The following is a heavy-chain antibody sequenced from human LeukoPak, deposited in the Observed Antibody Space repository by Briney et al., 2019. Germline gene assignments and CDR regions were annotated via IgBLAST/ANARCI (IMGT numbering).Heavy chain of an antibody. Sequence: GGSLRLSCAASGFIFSSYAMHWVRQAPGKGLAGVAVISYDGNNKFYANSVKGRFTIFRDNSKNTLYLQMNSLRPEDTAVYYCATFPIDSSGWYGGEENFDYWGQGTLVTVSS. J-gene: IGHJ4*02. CDR3: ATFPIDSSGWYGGEENFDY. CDR2: ISYDGNNK. V-gene: IGHV3-30-3*01. D-gene: IGHD6-19*01. CDR1: GFIFSSYA.